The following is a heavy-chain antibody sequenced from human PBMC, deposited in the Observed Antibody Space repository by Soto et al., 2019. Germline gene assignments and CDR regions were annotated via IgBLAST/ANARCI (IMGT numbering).Heavy chain of an antibody. CDR1: GYSFPSDW. CDR2: IYPADSDT. Sequence: PRESLKISCKGSGYSFPSDWIGWVRQMPGKGLGWMGSIYPADSDTRYSPAFQCQVTIPADKSIRTAYLQWSSLKASDTATYYCARIPHSTTSYYDHNFGMDVWGQGTTVTVS. CDR3: ARIPHSTTSYYDHNFGMDV. V-gene: IGHV5-51*01. J-gene: IGHJ6*02. D-gene: IGHD2-2*01.